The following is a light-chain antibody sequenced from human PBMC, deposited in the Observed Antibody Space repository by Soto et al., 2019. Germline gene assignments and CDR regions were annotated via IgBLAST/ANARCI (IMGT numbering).Light chain of an antibody. J-gene: IGKJ5*01. V-gene: IGKV3-11*01. CDR2: DAS. CDR3: QQRSNWPIT. CDR1: QSVSSF. Sequence: EIVLTQSPVSLSLSPGEIATLSCRASQSVSSFLAWYQQKPGQAPRLLIYDASNRATGIPARFSGSGSGTDFTLTISSLEPEDFAVYYCQQRSNWPITFGQGTRLE.